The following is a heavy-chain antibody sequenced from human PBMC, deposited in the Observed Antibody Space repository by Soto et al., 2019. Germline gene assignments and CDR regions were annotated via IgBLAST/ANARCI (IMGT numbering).Heavy chain of an antibody. CDR1: GFTFSSYG. Sequence: GGSLRLSCAASGFTFSSYGMHWVRQAPGKGLEWVAVIWYDGSNKYYADSVKGRFTISRDNSKNTLYLQMNSLRAEDTAVYYCAREVSSAWNLDYWGQGTLVTVSS. J-gene: IGHJ4*02. CDR2: IWYDGSNK. V-gene: IGHV3-33*01. D-gene: IGHD6-19*01. CDR3: AREVSSAWNLDY.